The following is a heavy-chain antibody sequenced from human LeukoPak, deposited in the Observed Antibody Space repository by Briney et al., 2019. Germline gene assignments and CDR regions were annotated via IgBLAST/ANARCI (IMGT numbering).Heavy chain of an antibody. V-gene: IGHV3-30*18. D-gene: IGHD3-3*01. CDR2: ISYDGSNK. Sequence: GGSLRLSCAASGFTFSSYGMHWVRQAPGKGLEWVAVISYDGSNKYYADSVKGRFTISRDNSKNTLYPQMNSLRAEDTAVYYCAKDGPYYDFWSGYCDYWGQGTLVTVSS. CDR3: AKDGPYYDFWSGYCDY. J-gene: IGHJ4*02. CDR1: GFTFSSYG.